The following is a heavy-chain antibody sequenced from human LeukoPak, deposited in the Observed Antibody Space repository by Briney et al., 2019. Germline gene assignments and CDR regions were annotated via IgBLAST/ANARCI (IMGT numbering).Heavy chain of an antibody. CDR1: GGSFSGYY. J-gene: IGHJ4*02. CDR3: ARDNYYDSRAFDY. V-gene: IGHV4-34*01. D-gene: IGHD3-22*01. CDR2: INHSGST. Sequence: SETLSLTCAVYGGSFSGYYWSWIRQPPGKGLNGMGEINHSGSTNYNPSLKSRVTISVDTSKNQFSLKLSSVTAADTAVYYCARDNYYDSRAFDYWGQGTLVTVSS.